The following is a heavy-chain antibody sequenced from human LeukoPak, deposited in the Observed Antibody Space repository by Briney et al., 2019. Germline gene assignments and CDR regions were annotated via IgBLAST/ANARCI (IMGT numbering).Heavy chain of an antibody. J-gene: IGHJ2*01. CDR2: IYYSGST. Sequence: SETLSLTCTVSGGSISSYYWSWIRQPPGKGLEWIGYIYYSGSTNYNPSLKSRVTISVDTSKNQFSLKLSSVTAADTAVYYCARFSSHDWYFDHWGRGALVTVSS. CDR3: ARFSSHDWYFDH. V-gene: IGHV4-59*01. CDR1: GGSISSYY.